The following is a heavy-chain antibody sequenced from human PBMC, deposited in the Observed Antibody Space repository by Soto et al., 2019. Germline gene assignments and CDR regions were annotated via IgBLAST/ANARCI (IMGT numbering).Heavy chain of an antibody. J-gene: IGHJ2*01. CDR3: ARDHPPSSSWNGWYFDL. CDR2: ISSSGTTT. V-gene: IGHV3-48*01. Sequence: PGGSLRLSCAASGFTFNNYAMNWVRQAPGKGLEWVSYISSSGTTTHYADSVKGRFTISRDNAKNSLYLQMNSLRVEDTAVYYCARDHPPSSSWNGWYFDLWGRGTLVTVSS. CDR1: GFTFNNYA. D-gene: IGHD6-13*01.